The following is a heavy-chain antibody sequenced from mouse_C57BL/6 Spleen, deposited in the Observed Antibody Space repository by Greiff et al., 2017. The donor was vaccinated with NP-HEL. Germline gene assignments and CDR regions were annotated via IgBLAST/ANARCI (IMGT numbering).Heavy chain of an antibody. J-gene: IGHJ4*01. CDR3: TRLVQYYYAMDY. CDR2: IDPETGGT. V-gene: IGHV1-15*01. CDR1: GYTFTDYE. Sequence: VQLQQSGAELVRPGASVTLSCKASGYTFTDYEMHWVKQTPVHGLEWIGAIDPETGGTAYNQKFKGKAILTADKSSSTAYMELRSLTSEDSAVYYCTRLVQYYYAMDYWGQGTSVTVSS.